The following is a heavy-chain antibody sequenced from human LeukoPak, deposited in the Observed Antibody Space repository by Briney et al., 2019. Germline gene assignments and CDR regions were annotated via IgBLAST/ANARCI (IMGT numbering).Heavy chain of an antibody. J-gene: IGHJ4*02. CDR2: VHYDGSNK. V-gene: IGHV3-30*02. CDR1: GFTFSSYG. Sequence: GGSLRLSCAASGFTFSSYGIHWVRQAPGKGPEWVAFVHYDGSNKYYADSVKGRFTVSRDNSKNTVYLEMNSLNSEDTAVYYCAKDPWDYWGQGTLGTVSS. CDR3: AKDPWDY.